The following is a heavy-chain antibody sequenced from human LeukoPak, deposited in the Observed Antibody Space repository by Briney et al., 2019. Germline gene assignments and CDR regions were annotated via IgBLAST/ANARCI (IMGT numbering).Heavy chain of an antibody. D-gene: IGHD3-9*01. J-gene: IGHJ4*02. CDR2: INHSRST. Sequence: PSETLSLTCAVYGGSFSGYYWSWIRQPPGKGLEWIGEINHSRSTNYNPSLKSRVTISVDTSKNQFSLKLNSVTAADTAVYYCARHVEGVRFTTFLAYWGQGTLVTVSS. V-gene: IGHV4-34*01. CDR3: ARHVEGVRFTTFLAY. CDR1: GGSFSGYY.